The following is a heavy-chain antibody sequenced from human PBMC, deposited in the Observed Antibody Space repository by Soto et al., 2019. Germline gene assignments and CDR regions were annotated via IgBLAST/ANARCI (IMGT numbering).Heavy chain of an antibody. V-gene: IGHV3-30*18. CDR2: ISYDGSNK. Sequence: QMQLVESGGGVVQPGRSLRLSCAASGFTFSSYGMHWVRQAPGKGLEWVAVISYDGSNKYYADSVKGRFTISRDNSKNTLYLQMNSLRAEDTAVYYCAKDFGLLWFGELLPNWFDPWGQGTLVTVSS. D-gene: IGHD3-10*01. J-gene: IGHJ5*02. CDR3: AKDFGLLWFGELLPNWFDP. CDR1: GFTFSSYG.